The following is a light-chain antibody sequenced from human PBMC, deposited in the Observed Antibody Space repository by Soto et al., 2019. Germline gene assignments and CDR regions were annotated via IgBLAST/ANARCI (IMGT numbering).Light chain of an antibody. CDR2: DAS. CDR1: QSVKNF. J-gene: IGKJ3*01. V-gene: IGKV3-11*01. Sequence: EVVLTQSPATLSLSPGERATLSCRASQSVKNFLAWYQQKPGQAPRLLIFDASNRATAIPARFSGSGSGTDFTLTISAPEPKDLGVYYCQQRNNWPFTFGPGTKVDIK. CDR3: QQRNNWPFT.